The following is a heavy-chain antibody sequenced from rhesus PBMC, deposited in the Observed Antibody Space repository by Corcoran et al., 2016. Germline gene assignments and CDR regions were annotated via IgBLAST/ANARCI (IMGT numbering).Heavy chain of an antibody. J-gene: IGHJ5-1*01. V-gene: IGHV2S1*01. D-gene: IGHD3-34*01. Sequence: QVTLKESGPALVKPTQPLTLTCIFSGFSLTTVGMGVGWIRPPPGKALDWLESIYWEDSKYYTTSLKTRLTISKGTSKNQVVLTMTNMDLVDTATYYCARITGVLIKGDVWGAGVLVTVSS. CDR3: ARITGVLIKGDV. CDR1: GFSLTTVGMG. CDR2: IYWEDSK.